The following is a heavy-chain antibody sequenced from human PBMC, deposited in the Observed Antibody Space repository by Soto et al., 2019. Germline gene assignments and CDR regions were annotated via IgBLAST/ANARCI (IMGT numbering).Heavy chain of an antibody. V-gene: IGHV4-4*07. Sequence: PAETLSLTCTVSGGAIISFYCIWSRQPSGKGLEWIVRIYTSGSTNYNPSLKSRVTMSVDTSKNQFSLKLSSVTAADTAVYYCARETEIAVADPWGQGTLVTVSS. CDR1: GGAIISFY. D-gene: IGHD6-19*01. CDR2: IYTSGST. J-gene: IGHJ5*02. CDR3: ARETEIAVADP.